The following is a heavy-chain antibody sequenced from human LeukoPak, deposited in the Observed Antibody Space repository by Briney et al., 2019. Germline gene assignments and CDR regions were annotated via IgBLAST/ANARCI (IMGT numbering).Heavy chain of an antibody. CDR1: GGSISSYY. Sequence: SETLSLTCTVSGGSISSYYWNWIRQPPGKGLEWIGYIYYSGSTNYNPSLKSRVTISVDTSKNQFSLKLSSVTAADTAVYYCARQGGGDYSYYFYYGLDGWSQGTTVTVSS. V-gene: IGHV4-59*08. CDR2: IYYSGST. CDR3: ARQGGGDYSYYFYYGLDG. D-gene: IGHD2-21*02. J-gene: IGHJ6*02.